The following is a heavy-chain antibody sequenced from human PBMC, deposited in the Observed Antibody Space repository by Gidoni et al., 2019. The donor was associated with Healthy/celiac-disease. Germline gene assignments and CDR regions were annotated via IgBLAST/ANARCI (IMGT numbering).Heavy chain of an antibody. CDR2: IYYSGST. CDR3: ARASIAAVLFDY. D-gene: IGHD6-13*01. V-gene: IGHV4-61*01. CDR1: GGSVSSGSYY. Sequence: QVQLQESGPGLGKPSETLSLTCTVSGGSVSSGSYYWSWIRQPTGKGLEWIGYIYYSGSTNYNPSLKSLVTISVDTSKNQFSLKLSSVTAADTAVYYCARASIAAVLFDYWGQGTLVTVSS. J-gene: IGHJ4*02.